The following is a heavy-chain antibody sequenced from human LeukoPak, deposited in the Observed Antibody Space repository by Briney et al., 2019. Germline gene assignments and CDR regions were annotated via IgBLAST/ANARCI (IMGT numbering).Heavy chain of an antibody. J-gene: IGHJ4*02. Sequence: SVKVSCKASGFTFTSSAVQWVLQARGQRLEWIGWIVVGSGNTNYAQKFQERVTITRDMSTSTAYMELSSLRSEDTAVYYCAAVPIVGATTKSLDPIDYWGQGTLVTVSS. CDR1: GFTFTSSA. D-gene: IGHD1-26*01. CDR3: AAVPIVGATTKSLDPIDY. CDR2: IVVGSGNT. V-gene: IGHV1-58*01.